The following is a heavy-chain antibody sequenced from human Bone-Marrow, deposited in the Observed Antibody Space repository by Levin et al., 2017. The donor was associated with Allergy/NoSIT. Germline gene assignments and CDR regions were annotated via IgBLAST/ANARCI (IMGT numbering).Heavy chain of an antibody. V-gene: IGHV1-69*04. J-gene: IGHJ4*02. CDR2: IIPILGIA. D-gene: IGHD3-3*01. Sequence: SVKVSCKASGGTFSSYAISWVRQAPGQGLEWMGRIIPILGIANYAQKFQGRVTITADKSTSTAYMELSSLRSEDTAVYYCARTVAYYDFWSGYYYFDYWGQGTLVTVSS. CDR3: ARTVAYYDFWSGYYYFDY. CDR1: GGTFSSYA.